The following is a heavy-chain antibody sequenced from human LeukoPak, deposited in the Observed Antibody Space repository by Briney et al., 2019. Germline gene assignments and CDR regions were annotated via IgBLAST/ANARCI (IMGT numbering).Heavy chain of an antibody. Sequence: GESLKISCKGSGYRFTSYWIGWVRQLPGKGLEWMGIIYPGDSDTRYSPSFQGQVTISADKSISTAYLQWSNLKASDTAIYYCARRRADDKTDYWGQGTLVTVSS. CDR2: IYPGDSDT. CDR3: ARRRADDKTDY. J-gene: IGHJ4*02. CDR1: GYRFTSYW. D-gene: IGHD3-9*01. V-gene: IGHV5-51*01.